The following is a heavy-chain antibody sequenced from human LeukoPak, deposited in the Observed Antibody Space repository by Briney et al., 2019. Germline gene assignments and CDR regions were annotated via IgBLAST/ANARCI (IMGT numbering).Heavy chain of an antibody. J-gene: IGHJ6*04. V-gene: IGHV1-2*02. CDR2: INPNSGGT. CDR3: ARDPGVYYGSGKVMDV. Sequence: ASVKVSCKASGYTFTGYYMHWVRQAPGQGLEWMGWINPNSGGTNYAQKFQGRVTMTRDTPTSTAYMELRSLRSDDTAVYYCARDPGVYYGSGKVMDVWGKGTTVTISS. D-gene: IGHD3-10*01. CDR1: GYTFTGYY.